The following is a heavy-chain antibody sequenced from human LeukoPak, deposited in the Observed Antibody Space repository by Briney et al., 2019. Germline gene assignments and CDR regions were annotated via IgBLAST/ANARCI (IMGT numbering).Heavy chain of an antibody. Sequence: GGSLRLSCAASGFTFSSYGMHWVRQAPGKGLEWVAFIRYDGSNKYYADSVKGRFTISRDNSKNTLYLQMNSLRAEDTAVYYCAILSVVVTARGYRGQGTLVTVSS. CDR1: GFTFSSYG. D-gene: IGHD2-21*02. CDR3: AILSVVVTARGY. CDR2: IRYDGSNK. J-gene: IGHJ4*02. V-gene: IGHV3-30*02.